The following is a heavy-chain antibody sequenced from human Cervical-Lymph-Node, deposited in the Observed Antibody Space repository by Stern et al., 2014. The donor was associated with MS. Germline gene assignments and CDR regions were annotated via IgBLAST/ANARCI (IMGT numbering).Heavy chain of an antibody. CDR3: ALRRSYYVY. CDR1: GDTFCSYA. Sequence: QVQLVQSGSEVKRPGSSVKVSCKPSGDTFCSYALSWVRQAPGQGLEWVGGLIPFFGATRYGQKFQGRVTITPEESTGTAFMELSNLTSDDTAVYYCALRRSYYVYWGQGTLITVSS. D-gene: IGHD4-11*01. J-gene: IGHJ4*02. CDR2: LIPFFGAT. V-gene: IGHV1-69*01.